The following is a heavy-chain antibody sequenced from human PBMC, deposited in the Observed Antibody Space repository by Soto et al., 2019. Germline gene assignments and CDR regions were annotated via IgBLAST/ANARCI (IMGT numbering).Heavy chain of an antibody. J-gene: IGHJ6*02. CDR3: ARKKKEEVVAANYGMDV. CDR2: IIPIFGTA. CDR1: GVTFISYA. V-gene: IGHV1-69*01. D-gene: IGHD2-15*01. Sequence: SVKVTCKASGVTFISYAIIWVRQAPGQGLEWMGGIIPIFGTANYAQKFQGRVTITADESTSTAYMELSSLRSEDTAVYYCARKKKEEVVAANYGMDVWGQGTTVTVSS.